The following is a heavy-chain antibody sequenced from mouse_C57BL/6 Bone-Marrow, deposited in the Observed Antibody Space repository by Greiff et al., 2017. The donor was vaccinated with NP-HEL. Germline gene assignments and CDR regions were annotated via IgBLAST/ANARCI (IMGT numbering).Heavy chain of an antibody. V-gene: IGHV7-1*01. Sequence: DVMLVESGGGLVQSGRSLRLSCATSGFTFSDFYMEWVRQAPGKGLEWIAASRNKANDYTTEYSASVKGRFIVSRDTSQSILYLQMNALRAEDTAIYYCARDASPPYYGSPHWYFDVWGTGTTVTVSS. CDR3: ARDASPPYYGSPHWYFDV. CDR1: GFTFSDFY. CDR2: SRNKANDYTT. D-gene: IGHD1-1*01. J-gene: IGHJ1*03.